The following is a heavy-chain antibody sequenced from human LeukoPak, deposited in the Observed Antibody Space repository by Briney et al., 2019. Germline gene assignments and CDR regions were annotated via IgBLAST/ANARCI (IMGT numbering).Heavy chain of an antibody. CDR1: GFTFSTYA. D-gene: IGHD1-26*01. CDR2: IRGSGVST. Sequence: GGSLRLSRVASGFTFSTYAMSWVRQAPGKGLEWVSGIRGSGVSTDYADSVKGRFTISRDNSKNTLYLQMNSLGAEDTAIFYCAKYDSSGSYFDYWGQGTLVTVSS. J-gene: IGHJ4*02. V-gene: IGHV3-23*01. CDR3: AKYDSSGSYFDY.